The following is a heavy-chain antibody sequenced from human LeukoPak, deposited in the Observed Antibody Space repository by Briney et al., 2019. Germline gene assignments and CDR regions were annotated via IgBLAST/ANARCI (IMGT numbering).Heavy chain of an antibody. CDR1: GGSISSYY. CDR2: IYDSGST. J-gene: IGHJ5*02. Sequence: PSETLSLTCTVSGGSISSYYWSWIRQPPGKGLEWIGNIYDSGSTNYNPSLKSRVTISVDTSKNQFSLKLSSVTAADTAVYYCANYGSGSYRFDPWGQGTLVTVSS. CDR3: ANYGSGSYRFDP. D-gene: IGHD3-10*01. V-gene: IGHV4-59*01.